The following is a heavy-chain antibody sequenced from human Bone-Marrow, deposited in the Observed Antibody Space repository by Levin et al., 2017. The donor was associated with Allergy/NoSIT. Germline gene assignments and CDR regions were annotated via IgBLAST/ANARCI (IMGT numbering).Heavy chain of an antibody. V-gene: IGHV3-74*01. CDR2: INSDGSGT. D-gene: IGHD4-17*01. CDR3: ARGPSVTTNGWEDY. J-gene: IGHJ4*02. CDR1: GFTFIRYW. Sequence: TGGSLRLSCAASGFTFIRYWMHWVRQAPGKGLVWVSRINSDGSGTNYADSVKGRFTISRDNAKNTVYLQMNSLRAEDTAVYYCARGPSVTTNGWEDYWGQGTLVTVSS.